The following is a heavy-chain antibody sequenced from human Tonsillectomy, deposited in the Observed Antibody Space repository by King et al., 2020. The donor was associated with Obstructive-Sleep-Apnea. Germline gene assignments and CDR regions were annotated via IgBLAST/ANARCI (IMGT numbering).Heavy chain of an antibody. CDR1: GYTFTNYY. V-gene: IGHV1-46*01. D-gene: IGHD3-9*01. J-gene: IGHJ4*02. CDR2: INPSGGST. Sequence: QLVQSGAAVKKPGASVKVSCMASGYTFTNYYMHWVRQAPGQGLEWMGIINPSGGSTSFAQKFQGRVTMTRDTSTSTVYMELSSLRSEDTAVYYCARDRREDPLRYFDYWGQGTLVTVSS. CDR3: ARDRREDPLRYFDY.